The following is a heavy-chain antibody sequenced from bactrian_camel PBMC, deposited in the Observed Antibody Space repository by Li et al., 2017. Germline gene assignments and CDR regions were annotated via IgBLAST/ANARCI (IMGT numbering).Heavy chain of an antibody. CDR3: AAGTRIIVGDYCDGITA. CDR2: IATGGGGA. J-gene: IGHJ6*01. V-gene: IGHV3S28*01. D-gene: IGHD3*01. Sequence: QLVESGGGLVQPGGSLRLSCAASGFTAGSYYMSWVRQAPGKGLEWVSNIATGGGGAYYADSVKGRFTISQDNAKNIIYLQMSSLTPDDTAMYYCAAGTRIIVGDYCDGITAWGQGTQVTVS. CDR1: GFTAGSYY.